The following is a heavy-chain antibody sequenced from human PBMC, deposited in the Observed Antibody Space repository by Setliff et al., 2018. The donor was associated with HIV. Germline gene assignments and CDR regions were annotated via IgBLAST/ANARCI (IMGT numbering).Heavy chain of an antibody. V-gene: IGHV1-69*05. Sequence: SVKVSCKASGDTFSNYAISWVRQAPGQGLEWMGGIIPIFGTANYAQKFEGRVTMTRDTSTSTVYMELSSLRSEDTAVYYCAREGYDYVWGSYRSYYMDVWGKGTTVTVSS. CDR1: GDTFSNYA. D-gene: IGHD3-16*02. CDR2: IIPIFGTA. J-gene: IGHJ6*03. CDR3: AREGYDYVWGSYRSYYMDV.